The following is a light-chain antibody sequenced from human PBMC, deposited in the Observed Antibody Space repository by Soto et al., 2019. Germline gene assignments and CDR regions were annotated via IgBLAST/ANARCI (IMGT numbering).Light chain of an antibody. CDR2: FAS. V-gene: IGKV3-15*01. Sequence: EIVMTQSPATLSVSPGERATLSCRASQSVSSKLAWFQQKPGQAPRLLIYFASTRATDIPARFSGSGSGTEFPLTISSLQSEDFAVYYCQQYNNWPHTFGQGTKLEIK. CDR3: QQYNNWPHT. CDR1: QSVSSK. J-gene: IGKJ2*01.